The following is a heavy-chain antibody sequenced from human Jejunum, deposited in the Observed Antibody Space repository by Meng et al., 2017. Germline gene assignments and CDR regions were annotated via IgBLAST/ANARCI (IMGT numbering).Heavy chain of an antibody. CDR2: IYYSGST. CDR3: ARDILTGRYGMDV. CDR1: GGSISSDY. Sequence: SETLSLTCTVSGGSISSDYWIWIRQPPGKGLEWIGYIYYSGSTNYNPSLKSRVTISLDTSKNQFSLKLSSVTAADTAVYYCARDILTGRYGMDVWGQGTTVTVSS. V-gene: IGHV4-59*01. J-gene: IGHJ6*02. D-gene: IGHD3-9*01.